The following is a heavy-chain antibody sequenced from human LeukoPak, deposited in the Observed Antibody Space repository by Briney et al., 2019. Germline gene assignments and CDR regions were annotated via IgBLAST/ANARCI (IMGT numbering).Heavy chain of an antibody. CDR2: IYYSGST. J-gene: IGHJ4*02. D-gene: IGHD6-19*01. CDR3: AREGDSSGWYFDY. V-gene: IGHV4-59*01. CDR1: GGSISSYY. Sequence: SETLSLTCIVSGGSISSYYWSWIRQPPGKGLEWIGYIYYSGSTNYNPSLKSRVTMSVDTSKNQFSLRLSSVTAADTAVYYCAREGDSSGWYFDYWGQGTLVTVSS.